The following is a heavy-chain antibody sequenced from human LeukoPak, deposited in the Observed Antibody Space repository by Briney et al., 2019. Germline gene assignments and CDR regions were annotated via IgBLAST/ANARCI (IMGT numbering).Heavy chain of an antibody. V-gene: IGHV4-59*01. CDR3: ARGGYYGSGNDFRFDP. D-gene: IGHD3-10*01. Sequence: ETLSLTCTVSGGSISSYYWSWIRQPPGKGLEWIGYIYYSGSTNYKPSLKSRVTISVDTSKNQFSLKLSSVTAADTAVYYCARGGYYGSGNDFRFDPWGQGTLVTVSS. CDR1: GGSISSYY. CDR2: IYYSGST. J-gene: IGHJ5*02.